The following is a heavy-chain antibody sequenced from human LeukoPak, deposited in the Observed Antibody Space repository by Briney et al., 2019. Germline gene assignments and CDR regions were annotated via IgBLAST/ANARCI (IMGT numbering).Heavy chain of an antibody. CDR2: IYYSGST. CDR1: GGSISSYY. V-gene: IGHV4-59*01. D-gene: IGHD3-10*01. CDR3: ARLGGSGSQLHY. J-gene: IGHJ4*02. Sequence: PSETLSLTCTVSGGSISSYYWSWIRQPPGKGLEWIGYIYYSGSTNYNPSLKSRVTISLDTSKNRFSLKLSSVTPADTAVYYCARLGGSGSQLHYWGQGTLVTVSS.